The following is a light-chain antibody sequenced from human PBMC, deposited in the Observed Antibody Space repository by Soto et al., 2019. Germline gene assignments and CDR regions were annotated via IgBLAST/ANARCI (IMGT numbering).Light chain of an antibody. Sequence: IVMTQSTATLSVSPWERATLSCRASQSVTSNLAWYKQKPGQAPRLLIYGASTRATGVPARFSGSGSGTEFTRTISSLQSEDFAVYYCHQYNKWWTFGQGTKVEVK. CDR3: HQYNKWWT. V-gene: IGKV3-15*01. CDR1: QSVTSN. J-gene: IGKJ1*01. CDR2: GAS.